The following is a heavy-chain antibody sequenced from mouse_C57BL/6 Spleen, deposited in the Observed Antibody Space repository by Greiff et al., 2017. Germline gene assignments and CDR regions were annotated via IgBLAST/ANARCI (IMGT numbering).Heavy chain of an antibody. J-gene: IGHJ1*03. CDR2: IDPETGGT. Sequence: QVQLQQSGAELVRPGASVTLSCKASGYTFTDYEMHWVKQTPVHGLEWIGAIDPETGGTAYNQKSKGKAILTADKSSSTAYMELRSLTSEDSAVYYCTREGYGSSYRYFDVWGTGTTVTVPS. CDR1: GYTFTDYE. D-gene: IGHD1-1*01. CDR3: TREGYGSSYRYFDV. V-gene: IGHV1-15*01.